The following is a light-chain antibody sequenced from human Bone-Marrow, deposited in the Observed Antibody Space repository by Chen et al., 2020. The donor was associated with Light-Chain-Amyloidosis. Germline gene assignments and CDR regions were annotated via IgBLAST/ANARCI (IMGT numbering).Light chain of an antibody. J-gene: IGLJ1*01. CDR3: SSYTSTDTLV. CDR2: EVT. V-gene: IGLV2-14*01. CDR1: SSDVGGDNH. Sequence: QSALTQPASVSGSPGQSITISCTGTSSDVGGDNHVSWYQQHPDKAPKLMIYEVTNRPSWVPDRFAGSKSDNTASLTISGLQTEDEADYCGSSYTSTDTLVFGSGTRVTVL.